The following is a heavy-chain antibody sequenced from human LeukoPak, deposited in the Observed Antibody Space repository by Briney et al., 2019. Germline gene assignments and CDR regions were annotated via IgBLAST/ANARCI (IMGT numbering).Heavy chain of an antibody. CDR1: GFTFSAFS. D-gene: IGHD6-19*01. CDR2: IASNGGNT. Sequence: GGSLRLSCAASGFTFSAFSMTWVREAPGKGLGWVSLIASNGGNTYYADSVKGRFTVSRDNSKNTLYLQRNSLRAEDTAIYYCAKDTPSRNCGWDRWGQGTLVTVST. CDR3: AKDTPSRNCGWDR. J-gene: IGHJ4*02. V-gene: IGHV3-23*01.